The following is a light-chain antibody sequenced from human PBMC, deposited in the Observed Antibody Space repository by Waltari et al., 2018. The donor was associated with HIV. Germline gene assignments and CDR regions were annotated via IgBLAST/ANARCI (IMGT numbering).Light chain of an antibody. CDR1: QGISSY. V-gene: IGKV1-8*01. CDR2: AAS. J-gene: IGKJ4*01. CDR3: QQYYSYPLT. Sequence: AIRMTQSPSSFSASTGDRVTITCRASQGISSYLAWYQQKPGKAPNLLIYAASTLQSGVPSRFSGSGSGTDFTLTISCLQCEDFASYYCQQYYSYPLTFGGGTKVKIK.